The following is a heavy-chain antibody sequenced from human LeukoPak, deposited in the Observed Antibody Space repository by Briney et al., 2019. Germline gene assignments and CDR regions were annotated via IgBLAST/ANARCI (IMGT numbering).Heavy chain of an antibody. CDR2: ISSSGSTI. J-gene: IGHJ6*02. V-gene: IGHV3-48*01. CDR3: ATVYSSSPLRPMDV. CDR1: GFTFSSHS. D-gene: IGHD2-2*01. Sequence: PGGSLRLSCAASGFTFSSHSMNWVRQAPGKGLEWVSYISSSGSTIYYADSVKGRFSISRDNAKNSLHLQMNSLRAEDTAVYYCATVYSSSPLRPMDVWGQGTAVTVSS.